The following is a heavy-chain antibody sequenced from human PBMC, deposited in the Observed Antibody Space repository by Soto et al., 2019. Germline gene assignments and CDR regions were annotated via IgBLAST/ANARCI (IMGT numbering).Heavy chain of an antibody. D-gene: IGHD2-21*02. J-gene: IGHJ4*02. CDR1: GFTFSSYA. CDR2: ISGSGGST. CDR3: AKHPRAYCGGDCYSWFDD. V-gene: IGHV3-23*01. Sequence: GGSLRLSCAASGFTFSSYAMSWVRQAPGKGLEWVSAISGSGGSTYYADSVKGRFTISRDNSKNTLYLQMNSLRAEDTAVYYCAKHPRAYCGGDCYSWFDDWGQGTLVTVAS.